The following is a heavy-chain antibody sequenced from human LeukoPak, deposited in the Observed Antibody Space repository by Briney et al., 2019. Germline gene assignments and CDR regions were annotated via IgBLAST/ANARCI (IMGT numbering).Heavy chain of an antibody. CDR3: AIERPTGGDY. CDR2: IYSGGST. V-gene: IGHV3-53*01. CDR1: GFTVRSNY. D-gene: IGHD1-14*01. J-gene: IGHJ4*02. Sequence: GGSLRLSCAASGFTVRSNYMNWVRQAPGKGLERVSVIYSGGSTYYADSVKGRFTISRDNSKNTLYLQMNSLRAEDTAVYYCAIERPTGGDYWGQGTLVTVSS.